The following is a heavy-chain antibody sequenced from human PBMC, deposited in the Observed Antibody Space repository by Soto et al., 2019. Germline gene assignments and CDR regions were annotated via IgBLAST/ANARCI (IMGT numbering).Heavy chain of an antibody. J-gene: IGHJ3*02. D-gene: IGHD2-15*01. CDR2: ISYDGSNK. CDR3: AKANCIDIVVVVAEPEESFEI. CDR1: GFTFSSYG. V-gene: IGHV3-30*18. Sequence: GGSLRLSCAASGFTFSSYGMHWVRQAPGKGLEWVAVISYDGSNKYYADSVKGRFTISRDNSKNTLYLQMNSRRAEDTAVYYCAKANCIDIVVVVAEPEESFEIWGQGTLLTVSS.